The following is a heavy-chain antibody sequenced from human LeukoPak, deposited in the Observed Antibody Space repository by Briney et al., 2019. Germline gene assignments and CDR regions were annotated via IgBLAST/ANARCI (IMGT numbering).Heavy chain of an antibody. CDR1: GFTFSSFG. D-gene: IGHD6-19*01. CDR3: ARGTSSVYSSGNY. Sequence: GGSLRLSCAASGFTFSSFGMHWVRQAPGKGLEWVGGISYDGSNEYYGDSVKGRFTISRDNSKNTLYVQMNSLRAEDTAVYYCARGTSSVYSSGNYWGQGTLVTASS. V-gene: IGHV3-30*03. CDR2: ISYDGSNE. J-gene: IGHJ4*02.